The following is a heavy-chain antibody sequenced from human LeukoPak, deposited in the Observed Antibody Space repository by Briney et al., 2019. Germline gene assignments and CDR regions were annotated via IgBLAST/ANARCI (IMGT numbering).Heavy chain of an antibody. CDR2: ISGSGGST. Sequence: GGSLRPSCAASGFSISNYIMSWVHQAPKKGLERVSVISGSGGSTYYADSVKGRFTVSRDNPKNTLYLQMNGLRVEDTAVYSGARGYGGTHYFGCWGQGARVTV. D-gene: IGHD3-16*01. J-gene: IGHJ4*02. CDR3: ARGYGGTHYFGC. CDR1: GFSISNYI. V-gene: IGHV3-23*01.